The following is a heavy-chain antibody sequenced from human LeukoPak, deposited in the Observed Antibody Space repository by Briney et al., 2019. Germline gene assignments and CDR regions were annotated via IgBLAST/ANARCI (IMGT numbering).Heavy chain of an antibody. CDR3: AGAPTTVYSYGCIDY. CDR1: GYTFTSYY. V-gene: IGHV1-46*01. D-gene: IGHD5-18*01. Sequence: ASVKVSCKASGYTFTSYYMHRVRQAPGQGLEWMGIINPSGGSTSYAQKFQGRVTMTRDTSTSTVYMELSSLRSEDTAVYYCAGAPTTVYSYGCIDYWGQGTLVTVSS. J-gene: IGHJ4*02. CDR2: INPSGGST.